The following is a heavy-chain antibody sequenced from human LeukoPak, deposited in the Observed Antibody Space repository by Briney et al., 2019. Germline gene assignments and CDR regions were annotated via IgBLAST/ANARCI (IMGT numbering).Heavy chain of an antibody. J-gene: IGHJ3*02. V-gene: IGHV3-48*03. CDR3: ARDLSGRYAFDI. Sequence: PGGSLRLSCAASGFTFSSYKMNWVRQAPGKGLEWVSYISDSGSTTYYTDSVKGRFTISRDNAKNSLYLHMNSLRAEDTAIYYCARDLSGRYAFDIWGQGTMVTVSS. CDR1: GFTFSSYK. CDR2: ISDSGSTT. D-gene: IGHD3-10*01.